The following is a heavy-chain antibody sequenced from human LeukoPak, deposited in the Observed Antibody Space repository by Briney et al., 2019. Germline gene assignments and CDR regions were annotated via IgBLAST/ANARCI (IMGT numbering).Heavy chain of an antibody. J-gene: IGHJ4*02. CDR3: TRISRDVDY. D-gene: IGHD2-2*01. V-gene: IGHV3-15*01. CDR1: GFTFSNAW. CDR2: IKSKTDGVTT. Sequence: GGSLRLSCAASGFTFSNAWMSWVRQAPGKGLEWVGRIKSKTDGVTTDYAAPVKGRFTISRDDSANTLYLQMSSLKTEDTAVYYCTRISRDVDYWGQGTLVTVSS.